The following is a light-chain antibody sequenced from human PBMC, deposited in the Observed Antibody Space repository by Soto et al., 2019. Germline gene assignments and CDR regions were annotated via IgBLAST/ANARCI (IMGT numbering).Light chain of an antibody. CDR1: SSDVGGYNY. V-gene: IGLV2-8*01. Sequence: QSVLTQPPSASGSPGQSVTISCTGTSSDVGGYNYVSWYQQYPGKAPKLMIYEVTKRPSGVPDRFSGSKSGNMASLTVSGLQAEDEADYYCSSYAGSNNFVVFGGGTQLTVL. CDR3: SSYAGSNNFVV. CDR2: EVT. J-gene: IGLJ2*01.